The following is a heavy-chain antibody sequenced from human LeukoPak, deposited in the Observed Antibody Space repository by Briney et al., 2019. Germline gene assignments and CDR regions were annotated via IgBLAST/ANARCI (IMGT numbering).Heavy chain of an antibody. CDR2: ISDSGGRT. V-gene: IGHV3-23*01. J-gene: IGHJ4*02. D-gene: IGHD3-22*01. CDR3: AKRGVVIRVILVGFHKEAYYFDS. Sequence: GGSLRLSCAVSGITLSNYGMSWVRQAPGKGLEWVAGISDSGGRTNYADSVKGRFTISRDNRKNTLYLEMNSLRAEDTAVYFCAKRGVVIRVILVGFHKEAYYFDSWGQGAPVAVSS. CDR1: GITLSNYG.